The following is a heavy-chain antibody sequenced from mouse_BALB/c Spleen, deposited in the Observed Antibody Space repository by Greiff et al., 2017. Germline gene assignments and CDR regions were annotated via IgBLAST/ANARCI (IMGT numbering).Heavy chain of an antibody. CDR2: IYPSDSYT. CDR3: TREGGLLRYLFAY. V-gene: IGHV1-69*02. Sequence: QVQLQQSGAELVRPGASVKLSCKASGYTFTSYWINWVKQRPGQGLEWIGNIYPSDSYTNYNQKFKDKATLTVDKSSSTAYMQLSSPTSEDSAVYYCTREGGLLRYLFAYWGQGTLVTVSA. CDR1: GYTFTSYW. D-gene: IGHD1-1*01. J-gene: IGHJ3*01.